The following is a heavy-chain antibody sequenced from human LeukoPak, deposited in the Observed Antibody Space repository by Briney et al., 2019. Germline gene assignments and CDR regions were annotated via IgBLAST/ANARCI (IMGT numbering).Heavy chain of an antibody. J-gene: IGHJ6*03. CDR2: IYPGDSDT. V-gene: IGHV5-51*01. CDR1: GYSFTSYW. Sequence: GESLKISCKGSGYSFTSYWIGWVRQMPGKGLEWMGIIYPGDSDTRYSPSFQGQVTISADKSISTAYLQWSSLKASDTAMYYCARHGRIVYSRVGRKEEAPQTYYYYYYYMDVWGKGTTVTISS. D-gene: IGHD6-13*01. CDR3: ARHGRIVYSRVGRKEEAPQTYYYYYYYMDV.